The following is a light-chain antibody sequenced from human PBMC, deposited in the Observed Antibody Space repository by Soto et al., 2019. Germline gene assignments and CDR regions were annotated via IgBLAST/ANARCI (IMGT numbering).Light chain of an antibody. V-gene: IGKV3-11*01. CDR1: QSVSSY. J-gene: IGKJ1*01. CDR2: DAS. CDR3: QQRSNWPPT. Sequence: EIVLTQSPATLSLSPGERATLSCRASQSVSSYLAWYQQKPGQAPRLLIYDASNRATGIPARFSGSGSGTDFTLTISSPEPEDFAVYYCQQRSNWPPTLGQGTKVDI.